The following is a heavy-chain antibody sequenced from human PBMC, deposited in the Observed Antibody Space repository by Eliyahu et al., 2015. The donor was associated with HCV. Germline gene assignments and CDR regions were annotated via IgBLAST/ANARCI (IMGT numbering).Heavy chain of an antibody. V-gene: IGHV3-48*03. CDR2: ISSSGTTI. CDR1: GFXFXSYE. D-gene: IGHD2-2*01. Sequence: EXQLVESGGGLVQPGGSLGLSCAXSGFXFXSYEMNWVRQAPGKGLEWVSYISSSGTTIYYADSVKGRFTISRDNAKNSLYLQMNSLRAEDTAVYYCARVGGYCSSTSCYFDYWGQGTLVTVSS. CDR3: ARVGGYCSSTSCYFDY. J-gene: IGHJ4*02.